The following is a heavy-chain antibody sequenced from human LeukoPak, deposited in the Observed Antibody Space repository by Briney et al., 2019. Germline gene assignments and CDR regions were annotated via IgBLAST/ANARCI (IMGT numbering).Heavy chain of an antibody. Sequence: ASVKVSCKASGYTFTSYGISWVRQAPGQGLEWMGGIIPIFGTANYAQKFQGRVTITTDESTSTAYMELSSLRSEDTAVYYCARGAGYGSGSYYSDVWGEGTTVTVSS. CDR3: ARGAGYGSGSYYSDV. J-gene: IGHJ6*04. CDR1: GYTFTSYG. V-gene: IGHV1-69*05. CDR2: IIPIFGTA. D-gene: IGHD3-10*01.